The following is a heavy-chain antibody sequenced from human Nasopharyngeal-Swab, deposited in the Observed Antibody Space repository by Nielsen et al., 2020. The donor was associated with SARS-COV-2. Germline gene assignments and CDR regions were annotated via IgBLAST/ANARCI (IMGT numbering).Heavy chain of an antibody. Sequence: GESLKISCAAPGFTFSSYAMSWVRQAPGKGLEWVSAISGSGGSTYYADSVKGRFTISRDNSKNTPYLQMNSLRAEDTAVYYCAKEGVTAMEPYWYFDLWGRGTLVTVSS. CDR3: AKEGVTAMEPYWYFDL. CDR2: ISGSGGST. J-gene: IGHJ2*01. CDR1: GFTFSSYA. V-gene: IGHV3-23*01. D-gene: IGHD5-18*01.